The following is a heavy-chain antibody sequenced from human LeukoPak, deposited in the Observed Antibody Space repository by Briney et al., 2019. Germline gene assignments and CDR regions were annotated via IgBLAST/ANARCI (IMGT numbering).Heavy chain of an antibody. V-gene: IGHV1-46*01. D-gene: IGHD5-18*01. CDR3: AINDTAMVIFDY. Sequence: ASVKVSYKASGYTFTSCYMHWVRQAPGQGLEWMGIINPSGGSTSYAQKFQGRVTMTRDTSTSTVYMELSSLRSEDTAVYNCAINDTAMVIFDYWGQGTLVTVSS. CDR2: INPSGGST. CDR1: GYTFTSCY. J-gene: IGHJ4*02.